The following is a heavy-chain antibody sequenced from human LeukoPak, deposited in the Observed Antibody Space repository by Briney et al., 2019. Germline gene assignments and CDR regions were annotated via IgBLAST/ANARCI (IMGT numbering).Heavy chain of an antibody. D-gene: IGHD3-22*01. Sequence: SGGSLRLSCAASGFTFSSYWMSWVRQAPGKGPEWVANIKQDGSEKYYVDSVKGRFTISRDNAKNSLYLQMNSLRAEDTAVYYWARTRITMIVGLASRFDYWGQGTLVTVSS. V-gene: IGHV3-7*01. CDR1: GFTFSSYW. J-gene: IGHJ4*02. CDR2: IKQDGSEK. CDR3: ARTRITMIVGLASRFDY.